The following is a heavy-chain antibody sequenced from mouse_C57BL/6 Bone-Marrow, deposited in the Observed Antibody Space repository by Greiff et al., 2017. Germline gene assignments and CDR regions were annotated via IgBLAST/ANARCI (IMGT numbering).Heavy chain of an antibody. CDR3: ANDLLWLRRYYYAMDY. D-gene: IGHD2-2*01. CDR1: GYTFTDYN. V-gene: IGHV1-22*01. CDR2: INPNNGGT. Sequence: EVQLQESGPELVKPGASVKMSCKASGYTFTDYNMHWVKQSHGKSLEWIGYINPNNGGTSYNQKFKGKATLTVNKSSSTAYMELRCLTSEDSAVYYCANDLLWLRRYYYAMDYWGQGTSVTVSS. J-gene: IGHJ4*01.